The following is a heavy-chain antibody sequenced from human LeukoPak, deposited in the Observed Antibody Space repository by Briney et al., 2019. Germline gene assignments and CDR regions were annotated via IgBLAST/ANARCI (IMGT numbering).Heavy chain of an antibody. CDR1: GGSISSYY. V-gene: IGHV4-59*08. J-gene: IGHJ4*02. CDR3: ARSIVRGVNPYDY. CDR2: IYYSGST. Sequence: SETLSLTCTVSGGSISSYYWSWIRQPPGKGLEWIGYIYYSGSTNYNPSLKSRVTISVDTSKNQFSLKLSSVTAADTAVYYCARSIVRGVNPYDYWGQGTLVTVSS. D-gene: IGHD3-10*01.